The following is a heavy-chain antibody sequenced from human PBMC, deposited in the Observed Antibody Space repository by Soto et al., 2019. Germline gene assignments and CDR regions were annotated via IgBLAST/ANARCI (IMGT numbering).Heavy chain of an antibody. V-gene: IGHV3-7*03. CDR3: VRDKSIRVSMLGVPYYYYGLEV. D-gene: IGHD2-8*01. J-gene: IGHJ6*02. CDR2: IKEDGSEK. CDR1: GFTFSNYW. Sequence: EVQLVESGGDLVQPGGSLRLSCAASGFTFSNYWMSWVRQTPGKGLEWVANIKEDGSEKEYVDSVKGRFTISRDNAKNSLYLQMNSLRAEDTAVYYCVRDKSIRVSMLGVPYYYYGLEVWGQGTTVTVSS.